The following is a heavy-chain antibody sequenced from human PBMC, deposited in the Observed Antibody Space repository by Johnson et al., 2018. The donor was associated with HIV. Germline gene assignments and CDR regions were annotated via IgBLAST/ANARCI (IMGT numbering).Heavy chain of an antibody. CDR1: GFTVSNNF. CDR2: ISGTGGTT. Sequence: VQLVESGGGLVQPGGSLRLSCVASGFTVSNNFMSWVRQAPGKGLEWVSAISGTGGTTYYADSVRGRFSISRDKSKETLYLQMNSLKTEDTAVYYCTRTDDAYHYDTFGYIDAFDIWGQGTMVTVSS. CDR3: TRTDDAYHYDTFGYIDAFDI. D-gene: IGHD3-22*01. J-gene: IGHJ3*02. V-gene: IGHV3-23*04.